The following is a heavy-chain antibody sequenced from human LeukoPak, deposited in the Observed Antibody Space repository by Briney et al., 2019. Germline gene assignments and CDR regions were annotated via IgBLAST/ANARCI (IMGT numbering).Heavy chain of an antibody. V-gene: IGHV3-21*01. CDR2: ISSSSSYI. D-gene: IGHD4-23*01. CDR3: ARDGDTVLTRGYYYYMDV. CDR1: GFTFSSYT. Sequence: GGSLRLSCAASGFTFSSYTMNWVRQAPGKGLEWVSSISSSSSYIYYVDSVKGRFTISRDNAKKSLYLQMNSLRAEDTALYYCARDGDTVLTRGYYYYMDVWGKGTTVTVSS. J-gene: IGHJ6*03.